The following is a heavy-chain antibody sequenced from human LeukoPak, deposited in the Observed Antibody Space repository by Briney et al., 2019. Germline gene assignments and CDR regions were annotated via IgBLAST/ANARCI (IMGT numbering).Heavy chain of an antibody. CDR1: GGSISSYY. CDR3: ARDYGGYFDY. CDR2: IYYSGST. J-gene: IGHJ4*02. Sequence: PSETLSLTCTVSGGSISSYYWSWIRQPPGKGLERIGYIYYSGSTNYNPSLKSRVTISVDTSKNQLSLKLSSVTAADTAVYYCARDYGGYFDYWGQGTLVTVSS. D-gene: IGHD3-16*01. V-gene: IGHV4-59*01.